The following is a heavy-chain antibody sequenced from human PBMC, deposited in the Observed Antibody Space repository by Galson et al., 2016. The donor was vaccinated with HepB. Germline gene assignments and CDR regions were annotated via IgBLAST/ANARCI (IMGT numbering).Heavy chain of an antibody. D-gene: IGHD6-13*01. V-gene: IGHV2-5*01. Sequence: PALVKPTQTLTLTCTFSGFSLRTNGVGVGWIRQPPGKALEWLATIYWNDDKRYSPYLQSRLTITKDTSTDQVVLTVTNMDPVDTATYDSAHRRISAAAFDYWGQGTLVPVSS. CDR1: GFSLRTNGVG. J-gene: IGHJ4*02. CDR3: AHRRISAAAFDY. CDR2: IYWNDDK.